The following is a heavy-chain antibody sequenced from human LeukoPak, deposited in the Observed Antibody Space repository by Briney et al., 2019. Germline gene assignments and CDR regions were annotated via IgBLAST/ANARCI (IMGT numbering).Heavy chain of an antibody. J-gene: IGHJ4*02. V-gene: IGHV3-53*01. CDR2: IYSGGST. CDR1: GFSISSNY. Sequence: TGGSLRLSCAASGFSISSNYMTWVHQAPGKGLEWVSVIYSGGSTFYADSVKGRFTISRDNSKNTLYLQMNSLRVEDTALYYCARSLSGWNAFDFWGQGTLVSVSS. D-gene: IGHD6-19*01. CDR3: ARSLSGWNAFDF.